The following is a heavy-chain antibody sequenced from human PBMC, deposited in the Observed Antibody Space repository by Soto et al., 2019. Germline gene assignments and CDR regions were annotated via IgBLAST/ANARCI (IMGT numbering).Heavy chain of an antibody. J-gene: IGHJ5*02. CDR1: GGSISSYY. Sequence: PSETLSLTCTVSGGSISSYYWSWIRQPPGKGLEWIGYIYYSGSTNYNPSLKSRVTISVDTSKNQFSLKLSSVTAADTAVYYCARAPGGSSDKWFDPWGQGTLVTVS. V-gene: IGHV4-59*01. CDR2: IYYSGST. D-gene: IGHD1-26*01. CDR3: ARAPGGSSDKWFDP.